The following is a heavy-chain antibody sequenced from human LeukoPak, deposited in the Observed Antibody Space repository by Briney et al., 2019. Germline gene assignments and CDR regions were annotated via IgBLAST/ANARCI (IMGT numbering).Heavy chain of an antibody. J-gene: IGHJ3*02. V-gene: IGHV4-39*02. CDR1: GGSISSSSYY. CDR3: ARDTGTYYYESGTHDAFDI. Sequence: SETLSLTCTVSGGSISSSSYYWGWIRQPPGKGLEWIASLYYGGTSYSNPSLKSRVTVSVDTSKNHFSLKLSSVTAADTAMYFCARDTGTYYYESGTHDAFDIWGQGTMVTVSS. D-gene: IGHD3-10*01. CDR2: LYYGGTS.